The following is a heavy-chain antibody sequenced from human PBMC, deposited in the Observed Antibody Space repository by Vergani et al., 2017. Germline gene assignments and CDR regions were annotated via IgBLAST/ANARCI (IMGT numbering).Heavy chain of an antibody. CDR3: VREPQPKSLHGYHRGNWFGP. V-gene: IGHV7-4-1*02. Sequence: QVQLVQSGSELKKPGASVKVSCKTSGYSFTEYSMNWVRQAPGQGLEWMGWINTDSGNPTYAQGFRGRFVFSLDTSLATAYMQINRLKAEDTAVYYCVREPQPKSLHGYHRGNWFGPWGQGTLVTVSS. CDR1: GYSFTEYS. J-gene: IGHJ5*02. CDR2: INTDSGNP. D-gene: IGHD3-22*01.